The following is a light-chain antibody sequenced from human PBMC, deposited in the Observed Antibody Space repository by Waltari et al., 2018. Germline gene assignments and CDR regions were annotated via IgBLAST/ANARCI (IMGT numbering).Light chain of an antibody. J-gene: IGKJ4*01. V-gene: IGKV3-15*01. Sequence: EIVMTQFPATRSASPGGRATPSCRASQSVGTYLAWYQEKPGQCPRLLISGASIRATGIPARFSGSGSGTEFTLTISSLQSEDFAVYYCQQYKYWPLTFGGGTKVEIK. CDR1: QSVGTY. CDR3: QQYKYWPLT. CDR2: GAS.